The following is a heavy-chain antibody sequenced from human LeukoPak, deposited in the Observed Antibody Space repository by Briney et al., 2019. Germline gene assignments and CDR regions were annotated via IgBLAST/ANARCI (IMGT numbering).Heavy chain of an antibody. CDR3: AKDSSTWGNLAGHFDS. D-gene: IGHD6-13*01. CDR1: GGSISSFY. CDR2: IYYSGST. V-gene: IGHV4-59*12. Sequence: SETLSLTCTVSGGSISSFYWSWIRQPPGKGLEWIGYIYYSGSTNYNPSLKSRVTISVDTSKNQFSLKLSSVTAADTAVYYCAKDSSTWGNLAGHFDSWGQGTLVTVSS. J-gene: IGHJ4*02.